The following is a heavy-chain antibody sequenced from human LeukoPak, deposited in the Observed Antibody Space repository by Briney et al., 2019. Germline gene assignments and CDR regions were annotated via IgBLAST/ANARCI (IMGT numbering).Heavy chain of an antibody. Sequence: GWSLRVSCAASGFTFSGYGMHWVRQAPGKGLEWVSFIRYDGSDKYYADSVKGRFTISRDNSKNTLYLQMNSLRVEDTAVYYCAAINIAQLPIRVYWGQENRDTVSS. CDR3: AAINIAQLPIRVY. J-gene: IGHJ1*01. D-gene: IGHD5-24*01. CDR1: GFTFSGYG. V-gene: IGHV3-30*02. CDR2: IRYDGSDK.